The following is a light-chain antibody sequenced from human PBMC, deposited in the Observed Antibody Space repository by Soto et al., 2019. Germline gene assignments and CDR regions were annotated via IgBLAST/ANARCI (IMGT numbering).Light chain of an antibody. V-gene: IGLV2-14*01. CDR3: SSHTSSATLYV. CDR1: SSDVGGYNY. Sequence: QSALTQPASVSGSPGQSITISCTGTSSDVGGYNYVSWYQHHPGKAPKLMIYDVTNRPSGVSDRFSGSRSGNTASLTISGLQAEDEADYYCSSHTSSATLYVFGTGTQLTVL. J-gene: IGLJ1*01. CDR2: DVT.